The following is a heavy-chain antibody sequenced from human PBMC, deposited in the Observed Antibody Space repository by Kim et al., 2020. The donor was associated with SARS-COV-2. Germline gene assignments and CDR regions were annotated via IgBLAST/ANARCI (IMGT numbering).Heavy chain of an antibody. CDR2: IDGSDGTT. Sequence: GGSLRLSCTTSGFTFTGYAMSWVLQAPGKGLEWVSSIDGSDGTTYYVDSVKGRFTISRDNSKNTLYLQMSTLRADDTAVYYCMKGGWGWIWDHWGQGTLVTVAS. CDR1: GFTFTGYA. CDR3: MKGGWGWIWDH. J-gene: IGHJ4*02. V-gene: IGHV3-23*01. D-gene: IGHD2-2*03.